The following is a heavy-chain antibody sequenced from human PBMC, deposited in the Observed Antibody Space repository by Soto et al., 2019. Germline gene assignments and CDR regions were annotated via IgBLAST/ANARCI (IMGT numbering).Heavy chain of an antibody. CDR2: VHDSWGS. D-gene: IGHD3-10*01. CDR1: GGSIXXXX. V-gene: IGHV4-59*01. Sequence: QVPLQESGPGLVKPSETLSLSCTVSGGSIXXXXXXXXRQPXGXXXEWIGYVHDSWGSHYNPSLKSRVAIXLXXXXXXXXLXXXXXXXXXXXVXYCVRQGFGALHGLVDVWGQGTTVTVSS. CDR3: VRQGFGALHGLVDV. J-gene: IGHJ6*02.